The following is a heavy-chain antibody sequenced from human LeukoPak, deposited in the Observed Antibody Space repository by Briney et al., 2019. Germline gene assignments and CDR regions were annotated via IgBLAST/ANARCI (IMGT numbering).Heavy chain of an antibody. CDR1: GFTVSNNY. Sequence: PGGSLRLSCAVSGFTVSNNYMTWVRQAPGKGLEWVSLIYSGGATHYADSVKGRFTIPRDNSKNTVNLQMNSLRVEDTAVYYCARYSGYDYYFDYWGQGTLVAVSS. V-gene: IGHV3-53*01. D-gene: IGHD5-12*01. CDR3: ARYSGYDYYFDY. CDR2: IYSGGAT. J-gene: IGHJ4*02.